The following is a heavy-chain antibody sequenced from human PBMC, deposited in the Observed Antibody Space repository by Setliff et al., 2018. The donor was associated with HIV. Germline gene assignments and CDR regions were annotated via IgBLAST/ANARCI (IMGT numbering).Heavy chain of an antibody. D-gene: IGHD3-16*02. CDR1: GVSIVSGGFY. J-gene: IGHJ3*02. V-gene: IGHV4-31*03. CDR2: VYYTGKT. CDR3: ARGLHANFHVIEI. Sequence: SETLSLTCSVSGVSIVSGGFYFSWVRQHPGKGLEWLGTVYYTGKTYYNPSLQSRLTMSADTSKNQLYLKMNSVTAADTAVYFCARGLHANFHVIEIWGPGTMVTV.